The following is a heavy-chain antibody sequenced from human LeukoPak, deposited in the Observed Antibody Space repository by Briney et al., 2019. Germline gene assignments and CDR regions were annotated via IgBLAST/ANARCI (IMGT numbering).Heavy chain of an antibody. CDR1: GYTFTSYD. CDR2: MNPNSGNT. Sequence: ASVKVSCKASGYTFTSYDINWVRQATGQGLEWMGWMNPNSGNTGYAQKFQGRVTMTRNTSISTAYMELSSLRSEDTAVYYCARGKRGQGPVVSSWYYWGQGTLVTVPS. D-gene: IGHD6-13*01. J-gene: IGHJ4*02. V-gene: IGHV1-8*01. CDR3: ARGKRGQGPVVSSWYY.